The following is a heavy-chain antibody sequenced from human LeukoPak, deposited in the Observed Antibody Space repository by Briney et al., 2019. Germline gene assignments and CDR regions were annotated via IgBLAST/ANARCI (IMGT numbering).Heavy chain of an antibody. Sequence: SETLSLTCTVSGGSISSGGYYWSWIRQPPGKGLEWIGYIYHSGSTYYNPSLKSRVTISVDTSKNQFSLKLSSVTAADTAVYYCARSGVQPGTAGTTAFDIWGQGTMVAVSS. V-gene: IGHV4-30-2*02. CDR1: GGSISSGGYY. CDR2: IYHSGST. J-gene: IGHJ3*02. D-gene: IGHD6-13*01. CDR3: ARSGVQPGTAGTTAFDI.